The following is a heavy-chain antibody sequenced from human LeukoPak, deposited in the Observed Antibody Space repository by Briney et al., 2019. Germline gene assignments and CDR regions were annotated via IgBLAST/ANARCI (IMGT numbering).Heavy chain of an antibody. CDR2: ISSNGGST. V-gene: IGHV3-64D*06. Sequence: GGSLRLSCSASAFTFSSYAMHWVRQAPGKGLEHVSAISSNGGSTYYADSVKGRFTISRDNSKNTLYLQMSSLRAEDTAVYYCVRGLMYYYDSSGYYLWYAFDIWGQGTMVTVSS. CDR1: AFTFSSYA. D-gene: IGHD3-22*01. CDR3: VRGLMYYYDSSGYYLWYAFDI. J-gene: IGHJ3*02.